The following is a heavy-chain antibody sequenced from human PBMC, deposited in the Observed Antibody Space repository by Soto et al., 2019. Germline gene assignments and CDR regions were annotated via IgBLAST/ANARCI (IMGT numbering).Heavy chain of an antibody. CDR2: ITRDGYNK. Sequence: VGSLRLSCAVSGFIFKNYALNWVRQAPGKGLERVPSITRDGYNKYYADSVKGRFTISRDNSKNTLSLQMTALRVEYSSVYDWTKRSGGSSSVGMDYWGPGTLVTVSS. D-gene: IGHD6-6*01. CDR1: GFIFKNYA. V-gene: IGHV3-30*04. J-gene: IGHJ4*02. CDR3: TKRSGGSSSVGMDY.